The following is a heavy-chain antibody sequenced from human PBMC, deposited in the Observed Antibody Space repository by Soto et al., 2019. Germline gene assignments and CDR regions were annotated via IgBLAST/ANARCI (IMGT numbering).Heavy chain of an antibody. CDR1: GFTFSSYA. CDR2: ISVSGGSTYST. CDR3: AKNYYFDS. Sequence: HPGGSLRLSCAASGFTFSSYAMSWVRQAPGKGLEWVSSISVSGGSTYSTYYADSVRGRLTISRDDSRNTMYLQMSSLRAEDTAIYYCAKNYYFDSWGQGTLVTVSS. V-gene: IGHV3-23*01. J-gene: IGHJ4*02.